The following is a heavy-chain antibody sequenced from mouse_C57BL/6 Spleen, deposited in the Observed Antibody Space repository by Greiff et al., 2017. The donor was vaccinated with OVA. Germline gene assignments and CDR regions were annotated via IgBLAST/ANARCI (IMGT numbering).Heavy chain of an antibody. D-gene: IGHD1-1*01. CDR1: GYTFTSYW. V-gene: IGHV1-55*01. J-gene: IGHJ4*01. CDR3: ARGGDYYGSSPDYAMDY. Sequence: QVQLQQPGAELVKPGASVKMSCKASGYTFTSYWITWVKQRPGQGLEWIGDIYPGSGSTNYNEKFKSKATLTVDTSSSTAYMQLSSLTSEDSAVYYCARGGDYYGSSPDYAMDYWGQGTSVTVSS. CDR2: IYPGSGST.